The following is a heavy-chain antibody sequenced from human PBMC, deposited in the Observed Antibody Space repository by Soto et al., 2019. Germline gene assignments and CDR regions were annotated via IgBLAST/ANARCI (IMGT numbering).Heavy chain of an antibody. J-gene: IGHJ4*02. Sequence: QLQLQESGSGLVKPSQTLSLTCAVSGGSISSGGYSWSWIRQPPGKGLEWIGYIYHSGSTYYNPSLKSRVIISVDRSKNQFSLKLSSVTAADTPVYYCASAGGLGAVAADYWGQGTLVTVSS. D-gene: IGHD6-19*01. CDR2: IYHSGST. CDR3: ASAGGLGAVAADY. CDR1: GGSISSGGYS. V-gene: IGHV4-30-2*01.